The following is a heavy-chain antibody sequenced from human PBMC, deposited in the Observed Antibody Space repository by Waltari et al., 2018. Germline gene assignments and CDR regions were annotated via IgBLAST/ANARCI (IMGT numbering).Heavy chain of an antibody. CDR1: GGSISSGGYY. J-gene: IGHJ4*02. V-gene: IGHV4-31*03. CDR2: IYYSGST. D-gene: IGHD3-3*01. CDR3: ARGGDFWSGFNY. Sequence: QVQLQESGPGLVKPSQTLSLTCTVSGGSISSGGYYWSWIRQHPGKGLAWIGYIYYSGSTYYNPSLKSRVTISVNTSKNQFSLKLSSVTAADTAVYYCARGGDFWSGFNYWGQGTLVTVSS.